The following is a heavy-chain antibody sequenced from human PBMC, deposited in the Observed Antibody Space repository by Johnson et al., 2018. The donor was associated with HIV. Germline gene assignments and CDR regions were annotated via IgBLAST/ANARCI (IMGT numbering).Heavy chain of an antibody. V-gene: IGHV3-23*04. Sequence: VQLVESGGGLVQPGGSLRLSCAASGFTFSSYAMSWVRQAPGKGLEWVSAISGSGGSTYYADSVRGRFTISRDNPKNTLYLQMSSLRAEDTAMYYCARDGESQQLPLGDAFDVWGQGTMVTVSS. D-gene: IGHD6-13*01. CDR3: ARDGESQQLPLGDAFDV. CDR1: GFTFSSYA. CDR2: ISGSGGST. J-gene: IGHJ3*01.